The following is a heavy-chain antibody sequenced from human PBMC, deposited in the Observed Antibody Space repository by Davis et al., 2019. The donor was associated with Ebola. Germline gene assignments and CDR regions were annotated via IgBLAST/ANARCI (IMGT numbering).Heavy chain of an antibody. V-gene: IGHV7-4-1*02. J-gene: IGHJ5*02. D-gene: IGHD3-3*01. Sequence: AASVKVSCKASGYTFTSYAMNWVRQAPGQGLEWMGWINTNTGNPTYAQGFTGRFVFFLDTSVSTAYLQISSLKAEDTAVYYCARDGSRITIFGVEFDPWGQGTLVTVSS. CDR2: INTNTGNP. CDR1: GYTFTSYA. CDR3: ARDGSRITIFGVEFDP.